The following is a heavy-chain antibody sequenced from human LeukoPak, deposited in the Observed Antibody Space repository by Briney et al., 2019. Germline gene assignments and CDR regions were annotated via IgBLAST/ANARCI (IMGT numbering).Heavy chain of an antibody. V-gene: IGHV3-74*01. CDR1: GFTFSRYL. D-gene: IGHD6-13*01. CDR3: ARDTITAPGDLDY. J-gene: IGHJ4*02. CDR2: ISSDGSTT. Sequence: GGSLRLSCAATGFTFSRYLMHLVRQGPGKGLGWVSLISSDGSTTTYADSVNGRFTIYRDNAKNTLYLQMNSLRAEDTAVYYCARDTITAPGDLDYWGQGTLVTVSS.